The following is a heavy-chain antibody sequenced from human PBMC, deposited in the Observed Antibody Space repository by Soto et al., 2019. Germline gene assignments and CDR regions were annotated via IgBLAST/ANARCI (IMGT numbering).Heavy chain of an antibody. V-gene: IGHV1-69*13. CDR2: IIPIFGTA. Sequence: GASVKCSCKASGGTFSSYAISWARQAPGQGLEWMGGIIPIFGTANYAQKFQGRVTITADESTSTAYMELSSLRSEDTAVYYCAIIYQPYDFWSGPPTNYYYYGMDVWGQGTTVTVSS. D-gene: IGHD3-3*01. CDR1: GGTFSSYA. CDR3: AIIYQPYDFWSGPPTNYYYYGMDV. J-gene: IGHJ6*02.